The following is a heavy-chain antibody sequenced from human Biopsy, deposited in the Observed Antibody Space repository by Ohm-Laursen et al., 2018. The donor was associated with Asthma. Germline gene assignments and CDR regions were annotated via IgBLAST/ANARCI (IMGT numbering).Heavy chain of an antibody. J-gene: IGHJ3*02. CDR2: INAGNGNT. V-gene: IGHV1-3*01. CDR3: ARTYYDFLTGQVNDAFDI. CDR1: GYTFIHFA. D-gene: IGHD3-9*01. Sequence: AASVKVSCKASGYTFIHFAIHWVRQAPGQRLEWMGWINAGNGNTKYSQKFQGRVTITRDTSASTAYMELSSLRSEDTAVYYCARTYYDFLTGQVNDAFDIWGQGTMVTVSS.